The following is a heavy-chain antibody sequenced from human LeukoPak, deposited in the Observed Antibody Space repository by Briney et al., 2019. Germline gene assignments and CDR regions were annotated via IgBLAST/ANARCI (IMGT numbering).Heavy chain of an antibody. D-gene: IGHD2-2*01. Sequence: SQTLSLTCTVSGGSISSGDYYWSWIRQPPGKGLEWIGYIYYSGSTYYNPPLKSRVTISVDTSKNQFSPKLSSVTAADTAVYYCAREDIVVVPAGIDPWGQGTLVTVSS. CDR1: GGSISSGDYY. V-gene: IGHV4-30-4*08. CDR2: IYYSGST. CDR3: AREDIVVVPAGIDP. J-gene: IGHJ5*02.